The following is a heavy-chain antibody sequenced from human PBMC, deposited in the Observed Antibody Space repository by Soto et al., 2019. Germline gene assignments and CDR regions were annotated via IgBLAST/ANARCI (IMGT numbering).Heavy chain of an antibody. CDR2: VLPGDSST. V-gene: IGHV5-10-1*01. CDR1: GYTFNDYY. J-gene: IGHJ5*02. Sequence: GQSLKISCRASGYTFNDYYIAWLRQKSGPGPEWMGRVLPGDSSTDYHPSFSGRIVITVVESLTIVFLALGVLTAADMAISSYARPCTSAGTSYGVYWYDTWGQGTQVTVFS. CDR3: ARPCTSAGTSYGVYWYDT. D-gene: IGHD4-17*01.